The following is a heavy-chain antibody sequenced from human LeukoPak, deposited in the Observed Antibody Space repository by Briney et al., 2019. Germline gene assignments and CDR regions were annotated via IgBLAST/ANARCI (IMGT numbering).Heavy chain of an antibody. V-gene: IGHV6-1*01. J-gene: IGHJ5*02. CDR3: VRCYYDSGGYPQFDP. Sequence: SQTLSLTCAISGDSVSSSSAAWNWIRQSPSRGLEWLGRTYYRSRWSNDYAVFVKSRIAISADTSNNQFSLQLESVTPEDTAIYYCVRCYYDSGGYPQFDPWGPGTLVTVSS. D-gene: IGHD3-22*01. CDR2: TYYRSRWSN. CDR1: GDSVSSSSAA.